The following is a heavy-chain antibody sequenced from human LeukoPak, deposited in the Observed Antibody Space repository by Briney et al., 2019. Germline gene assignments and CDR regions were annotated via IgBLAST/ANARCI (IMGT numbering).Heavy chain of an antibody. D-gene: IGHD3-9*01. Sequence: GRSLRLSCTVSGFTFSNYGMDWVRQAPGKGLEWVSSLSHSGGSAYYTDSVKGRFTISRDNSKNTLYLHMNSLRVGDTAVYFCAKLGFLTGSFDSWGQGTLVSVSS. J-gene: IGHJ4*02. CDR1: GFTFSNYG. V-gene: IGHV3-23*01. CDR3: AKLGFLTGSFDS. CDR2: LSHSGGSA.